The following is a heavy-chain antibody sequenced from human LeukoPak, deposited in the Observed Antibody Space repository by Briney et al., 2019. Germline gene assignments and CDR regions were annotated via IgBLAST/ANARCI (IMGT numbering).Heavy chain of an antibody. J-gene: IGHJ3*02. D-gene: IGHD3-22*01. CDR3: ASKDSSSYYYGAFDI. CDR2: INHSGST. Sequence: SETLSLTCAFYGGSFSGYYWSWIRQPPGKGPEWIGEINHSGSTNYNPSLKSRVTISVDTSKNHFSLKLTSVTAADAAVYYCASKDSSSYYYGAFDIWGQGTVVTISS. CDR1: GGSFSGYY. V-gene: IGHV4-34*01.